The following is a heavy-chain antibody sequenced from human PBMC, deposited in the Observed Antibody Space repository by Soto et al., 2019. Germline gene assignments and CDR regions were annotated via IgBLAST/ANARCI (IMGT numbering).Heavy chain of an antibody. CDR2: TYYRSKWYN. Sequence: PSQTLSLTCAISGDSVSSNSAAWNWIRQSPSRGLEWLGRTYYRSKWYNDYAVSVKSRITINPDTSKNQFSLQLNSVAPEDTAVYYCARDHHRIAAADSYYYYGMDVWGQGTTVTVSS. V-gene: IGHV6-1*01. CDR3: ARDHHRIAAADSYYYYGMDV. D-gene: IGHD6-13*01. CDR1: GDSVSSNSAA. J-gene: IGHJ6*02.